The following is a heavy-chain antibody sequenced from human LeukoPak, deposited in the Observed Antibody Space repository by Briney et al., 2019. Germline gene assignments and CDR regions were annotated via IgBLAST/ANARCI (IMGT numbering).Heavy chain of an antibody. J-gene: IGHJ4*02. Sequence: GGSLRLSCTASGFTFGDYAMSWVRQAPGKGLEWVGFIRSKAYGRTTEYAASVKGRFTISRYDSKSIAYLQMNSLKTEDTAVYYCTRGFYFYDSSTFAYWGQGTLVTVSS. CDR1: GFTFGDYA. V-gene: IGHV3-49*04. D-gene: IGHD3-22*01. CDR3: TRGFYFYDSSTFAY. CDR2: IRSKAYGRTT.